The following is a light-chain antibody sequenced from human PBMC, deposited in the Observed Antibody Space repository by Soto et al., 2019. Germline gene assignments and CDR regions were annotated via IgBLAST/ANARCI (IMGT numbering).Light chain of an antibody. Sequence: EIVLTQSPGTLSLSPGERATLSCRASQSVSSSYLAWYQQKPGQAPRLLIYGASSRATGIPDRFSGSGSGTDFTLTISRLEPEDFAVYYCQQYGSSLYTFGHGTKLESK. CDR1: QSVSSSY. CDR3: QQYGSSLYT. J-gene: IGKJ2*01. V-gene: IGKV3-20*01. CDR2: GAS.